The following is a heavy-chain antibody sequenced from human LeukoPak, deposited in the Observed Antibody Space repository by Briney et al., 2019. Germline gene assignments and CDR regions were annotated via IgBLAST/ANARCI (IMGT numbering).Heavy chain of an antibody. Sequence: SSETLSLTCTVSGGSMSSYYWSWIRQPPGKGLEWIGYIYYSGSTNYNPSLKSRVTISVDTSKNQFSLKLSSVTAADTAVYYCARDKRMNGYFDYWGQGTLVTVSS. CDR1: GGSMSSYY. J-gene: IGHJ4*02. CDR2: IYYSGST. CDR3: ARDKRMNGYFDY. D-gene: IGHD2-8*01. V-gene: IGHV4-59*01.